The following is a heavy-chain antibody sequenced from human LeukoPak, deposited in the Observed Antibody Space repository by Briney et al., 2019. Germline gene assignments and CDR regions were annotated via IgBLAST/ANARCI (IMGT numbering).Heavy chain of an antibody. CDR3: ARATLDN. CDR2: IYSGGST. V-gene: IGHV3-53*01. Sequence: GGSLRLSCVASGFTVSDNYISWVRQAPGKGLEWVSVIYSGGSTKYADSVKARFTISRDNSKNTVYLQMNSLRADDTAVYYCARATLDNWGKGTLVTVSS. J-gene: IGHJ4*02. CDR1: GFTVSDNY.